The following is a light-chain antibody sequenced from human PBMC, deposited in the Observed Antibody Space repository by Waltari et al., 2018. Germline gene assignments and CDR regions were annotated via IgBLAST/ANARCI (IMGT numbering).Light chain of an antibody. CDR1: SSNIGSTY. Sequence: QSVLTQPPSASGTPGQRATISCSGSSSNIGSTYVYWYQQLPGTAPKLLIYGNNQRPSGVPDRLSGAKSGTSASLAISGLRSEDEADYYCAAWDDSLSGSYVFGPGTKVTIL. V-gene: IGLV1-47*02. CDR2: GNN. J-gene: IGLJ1*01. CDR3: AAWDDSLSGSYV.